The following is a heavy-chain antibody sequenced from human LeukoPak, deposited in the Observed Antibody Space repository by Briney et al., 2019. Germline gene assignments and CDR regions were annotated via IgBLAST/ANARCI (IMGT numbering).Heavy chain of an antibody. V-gene: IGHV4-39*01. CDR2: IYYSGST. Sequence: PSETLSLTCTVSGGSISSGSYYWGWIRQPPGKGLEWIGSIYYSGSTYYNPSLKSRVTISVDTSKNQFSLKLSSVTAADTAVYYCARQGAVLRFSEWLSDPGFDYWGQGTLVTVSS. J-gene: IGHJ4*02. CDR3: ARQGAVLRFSEWLSDPGFDY. CDR1: GGSISSGSYY. D-gene: IGHD3-3*01.